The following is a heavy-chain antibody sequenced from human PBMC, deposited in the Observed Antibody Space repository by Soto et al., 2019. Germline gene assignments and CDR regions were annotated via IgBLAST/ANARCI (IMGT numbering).Heavy chain of an antibody. Sequence: SETLSLTCTVSGGSISSYYWSWIRQPPGKGLEWIGYIYYSGSTNYNPSLKSRVTISVDTSKNQFSLKLSSVTAADTALYYCARAWGGHVEDYWGQGTLVTVSS. CDR3: ARAWGGHVEDY. V-gene: IGHV4-59*01. D-gene: IGHD3-16*01. CDR2: IYYSGST. CDR1: GGSISSYY. J-gene: IGHJ4*02.